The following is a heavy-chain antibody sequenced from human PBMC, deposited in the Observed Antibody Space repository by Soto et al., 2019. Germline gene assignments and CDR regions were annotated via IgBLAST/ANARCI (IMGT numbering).Heavy chain of an antibody. CDR2: ISHDGIND. D-gene: IGHD3-10*01. V-gene: IGHV3-30-3*01. CDR3: ARGSAGHYNSGTLLD. CDR1: GFTFSSYA. Sequence: QVQVVESGGGVVQPGRSLRLSCAASGFTFSSYAMHWVRQAPGKGLEWVAAISHDGINDYYADSVKGRFTISRDNSQSTLYLQMNGLRPEDTALYFCARGSAGHYNSGTLLDWGQGTLVTVSS. J-gene: IGHJ4*02.